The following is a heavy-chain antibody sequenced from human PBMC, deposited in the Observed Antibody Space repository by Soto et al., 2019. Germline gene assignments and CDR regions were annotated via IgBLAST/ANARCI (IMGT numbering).Heavy chain of an antibody. Sequence: ASLNGYCKTAGYGFTIDDINWVRQETGQGLEWMGWMNPNSGNTGYAQKFQGRVTMTRNTSISTAYMELSSLRSEDTALYYCAKVTKRAAAGRYEYYKYAMDVWGQGTTVTV. J-gene: IGHJ6*02. D-gene: IGHD6-13*01. CDR3: AKVTKRAAAGRYEYYKYAMDV. CDR1: GYGFTIDD. CDR2: MNPNSGNT. V-gene: IGHV1-8*01.